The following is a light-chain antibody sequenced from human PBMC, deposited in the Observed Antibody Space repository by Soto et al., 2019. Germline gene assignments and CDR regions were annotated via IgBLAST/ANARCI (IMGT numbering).Light chain of an antibody. V-gene: IGKV1-5*01. J-gene: IGKJ5*01. CDR1: QSLNTR. Sequence: DIQLTQSPSTLSASVGDRVTLTCRASQSLNTRLAWYQQRPGKAPKLLIYAASSLQSGVPSRFSGSGSGTDFTLTISSLQPEDFATYYCQQLHDYPITFGQGTRLEIK. CDR3: QQLHDYPIT. CDR2: AAS.